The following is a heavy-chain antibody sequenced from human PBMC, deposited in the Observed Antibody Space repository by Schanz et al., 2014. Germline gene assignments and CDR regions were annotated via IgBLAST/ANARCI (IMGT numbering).Heavy chain of an antibody. V-gene: IGHV1-18*01. CDR1: GYTFTAYG. D-gene: IGHD6-6*01. CDR2: INLSGGST. CDR3: ARDQSPYTNSSDVRYFDY. J-gene: IGHJ4*02. Sequence: VQLVQSGAEVKRPGASVKVSCQTSGYTFTAYGINWVRQAPGQGLEWMGIINLSGGSTNNAQKFQGRLTMTADTSTSTAYMDLRSLRSDDTAVYYCARDQSPYTNSSDVRYFDYWGQGSLVTVSS.